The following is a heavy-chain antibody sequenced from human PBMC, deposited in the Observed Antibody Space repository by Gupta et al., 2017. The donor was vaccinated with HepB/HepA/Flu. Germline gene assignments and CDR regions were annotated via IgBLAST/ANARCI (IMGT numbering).Heavy chain of an antibody. D-gene: IGHD2-21*01. CDR1: GFTFNNYA. Sequence: EVQLLESGGGLVQPGGSLRLSCAASGFTFNNYAMSWVRQAPGKGLEWVSGISNSGTGTYYADSVKGRFTISRDNSENTLYLQMNSLRAEDTALYYCAQEEASIGRPCFHHWGRGTLVTVSS. CDR2: ISNSGTGT. V-gene: IGHV3-23*01. J-gene: IGHJ1*01. CDR3: AQEEASIGRPCFHH.